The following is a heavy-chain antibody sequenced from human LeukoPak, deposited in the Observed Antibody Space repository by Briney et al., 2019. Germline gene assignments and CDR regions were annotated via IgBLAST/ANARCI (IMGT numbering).Heavy chain of an antibody. Sequence: ASVKVSCKASGYTFTSYDISWVRQATGQGLEWMGWMNPNSGNTGYAQKFQGRVTMTRNTSISTAYMELSSLRSEDTAVYYCARGGGYDLVYYYMDVWGKGTTVTVSS. CDR2: MNPNSGNT. D-gene: IGHD5-12*01. V-gene: IGHV1-8*01. CDR3: ARGGGYDLVYYYMDV. CDR1: GYTFTSYD. J-gene: IGHJ6*03.